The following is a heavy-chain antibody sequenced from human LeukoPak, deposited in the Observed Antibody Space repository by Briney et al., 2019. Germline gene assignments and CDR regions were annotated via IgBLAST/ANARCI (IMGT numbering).Heavy chain of an antibody. D-gene: IGHD2-2*01. Sequence: ASVKVSCKASGYTFTGYYMHWVRQAPGQGLEWMGWINPNSGGTNYAQKFQGRVTMTRDTSISTAYMELSRLRSDDTAVYYCASYCSSTSCKYHFDYWDQGTLVTVSS. V-gene: IGHV1-2*02. CDR3: ASYCSSTSCKYHFDY. J-gene: IGHJ4*02. CDR2: INPNSGGT. CDR1: GYTFTGYY.